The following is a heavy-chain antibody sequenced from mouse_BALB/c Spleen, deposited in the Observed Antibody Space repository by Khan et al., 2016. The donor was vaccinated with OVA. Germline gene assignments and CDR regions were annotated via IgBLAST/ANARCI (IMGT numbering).Heavy chain of an antibody. Sequence: QVQLQQPGPGLVQPSQSLSITCTVSGFSLTSYGVHWVRHSPGKGLEWLGVIWSGGSTDYNAAFISSLNISKDNSKSQAFFKMNSLQANDTVIYYCARNYDYDEGLAYWGQGTMVTVSA. D-gene: IGHD2-4*01. J-gene: IGHJ3*01. V-gene: IGHV2-2*02. CDR3: ARNYDYDEGLAY. CDR1: GFSLTSYG. CDR2: IWSGGST.